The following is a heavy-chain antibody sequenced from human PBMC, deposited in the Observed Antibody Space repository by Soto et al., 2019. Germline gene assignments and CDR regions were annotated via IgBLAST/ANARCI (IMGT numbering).Heavy chain of an antibody. J-gene: IGHJ4*02. V-gene: IGHV1-58*01. CDR2: IVVGSGNT. D-gene: IGHD6-6*01. CDR1: GFTFTSSA. CDR3: AAEYYKQLGNFDY. Sequence: SVKVSCKASGFTFTSSAVQWVRQARGQRLEWIGWIVVGSGNTNYAQKFQERVTITRDMSTSTAYMELSSLRSEDTAVYYCAAEYYKQLGNFDYWGQGTLVTSPQ.